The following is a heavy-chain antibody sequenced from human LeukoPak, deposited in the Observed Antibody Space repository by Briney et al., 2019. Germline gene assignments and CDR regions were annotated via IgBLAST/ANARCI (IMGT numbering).Heavy chain of an antibody. CDR1: GYSFSTYW. J-gene: IGHJ1*01. D-gene: IGHD2-2*01. V-gene: IGHV5-51*01. Sequence: GESLKISCKASGYSFSTYWIGWVRQMPGKGLEWMAIIYPGDSYTIYSPSFQGQVTISADKSISTAYLEWSRLKASDTAMYYCARPYCSSTSCPTFFQHWGQGTLVTVSS. CDR3: ARPYCSSTSCPTFFQH. CDR2: IYPGDSYT.